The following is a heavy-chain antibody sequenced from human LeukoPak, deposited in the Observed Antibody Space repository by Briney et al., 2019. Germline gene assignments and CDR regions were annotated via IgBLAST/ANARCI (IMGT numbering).Heavy chain of an antibody. J-gene: IGHJ4*02. V-gene: IGHV3-30-3*01. D-gene: IGHD4-17*01. CDR1: GFTFSSYA. Sequence: GGSLRLSCAASGFTFSSYAMHWVRQAPGKGLEWVAVISYDGSNKYYADSVKGRFTISRDNSKNTLYLQMNSLRAEDTAVYYCARDPGAVRLRCIDYWGQGTLVTVSS. CDR3: ARDPGAVRLRCIDY. CDR2: ISYDGSNK.